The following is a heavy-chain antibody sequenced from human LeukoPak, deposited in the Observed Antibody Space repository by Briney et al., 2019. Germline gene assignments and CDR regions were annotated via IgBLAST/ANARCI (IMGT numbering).Heavy chain of an antibody. D-gene: IGHD3-10*01. J-gene: IGHJ4*02. CDR1: GYTFTGYY. CDR2: INPNSGGT. Sequence: ASVKVSCKASGYTFTGYYMHWVRQAPGQGLEWMGWINPNSGGTNYAQKFQGRVTMTRDTSISTAYMELSSLRSEDTAVYYCARAHITMVRGIDYWGQGALVTVSS. V-gene: IGHV1-2*02. CDR3: ARAHITMVRGIDY.